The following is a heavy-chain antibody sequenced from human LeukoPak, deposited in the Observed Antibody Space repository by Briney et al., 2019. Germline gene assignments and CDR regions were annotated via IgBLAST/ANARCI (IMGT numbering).Heavy chain of an antibody. Sequence: PSETLSLTCTVSGGTISSYYWSWIRQPPGKRLEWIGYINYSGSTSYNASLKSRVAISVDTSKNKISLKLSSVTAADTAVYYCARDLGVMVRAFDIWGQGTMVTVSS. CDR1: GGTISSYY. CDR2: INYSGST. D-gene: IGHD5-18*01. V-gene: IGHV4-59*01. J-gene: IGHJ3*02. CDR3: ARDLGVMVRAFDI.